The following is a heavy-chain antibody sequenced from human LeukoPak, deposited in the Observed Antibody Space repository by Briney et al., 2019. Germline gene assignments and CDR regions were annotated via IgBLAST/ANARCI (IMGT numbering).Heavy chain of an antibody. CDR2: INPNSGAT. Sequence: GASVKVSCKASRYTFTGYYIHWVRQAPGPGLEWMGWINPNSGATSYAQKFQGRVTMTRDTSISTAYMELSRLRSDDTAVYFCARAWGGYDSGWGAFDIWGQGTLVTVSS. CDR1: RYTFTGYY. V-gene: IGHV1-2*02. J-gene: IGHJ3*02. CDR3: ARAWGGYDSGWGAFDI. D-gene: IGHD5-18*01.